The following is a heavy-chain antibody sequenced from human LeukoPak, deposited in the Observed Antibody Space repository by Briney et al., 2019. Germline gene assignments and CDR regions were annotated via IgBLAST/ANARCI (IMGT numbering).Heavy chain of an antibody. Sequence: SETLSLTCTVSGGSISSYYWSWIRQPAGKGLEWIGRIYSSGSTNYNPSLKSRVTMSIDTSNNQFSLKLSSVTAADTAVYYCARGLRRWLRDPFDYWGQGTLVTVSS. CDR2: IYSSGST. CDR1: GGSISSYY. J-gene: IGHJ4*02. D-gene: IGHD5-12*01. CDR3: ARGLRRWLRDPFDY. V-gene: IGHV4-4*07.